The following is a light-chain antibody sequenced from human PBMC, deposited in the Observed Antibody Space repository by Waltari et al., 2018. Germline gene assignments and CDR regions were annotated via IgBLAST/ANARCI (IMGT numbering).Light chain of an antibody. Sequence: QSALTQPASVSGSPGQSITISCTGTSSDVGGYNFVPWYQQYPDKAPKLMIFDVSNRPSGVSSRFSGSKSGNTASLTISGLQAEDEADYYCSSYTSSTTLYVFGTGTKVTVL. CDR1: SSDVGGYNF. V-gene: IGLV2-14*03. CDR2: DVS. J-gene: IGLJ1*01. CDR3: SSYTSSTTLYV.